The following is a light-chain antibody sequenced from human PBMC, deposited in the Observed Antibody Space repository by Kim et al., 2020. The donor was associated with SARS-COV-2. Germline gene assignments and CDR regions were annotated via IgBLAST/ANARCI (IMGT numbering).Light chain of an antibody. CDR2: RDN. CDR1: KLGDKY. V-gene: IGLV3-1*01. CDR3: QAWDSSIYV. Sequence: VAPGQTASITGSGDKLGDKYASGYQQKQGQSPVVVIFRDNRRPSGIPERFSGSNSGNTATLTISGTQAMDEADYYCQAWDSSIYVFGTGTKVTVL. J-gene: IGLJ1*01.